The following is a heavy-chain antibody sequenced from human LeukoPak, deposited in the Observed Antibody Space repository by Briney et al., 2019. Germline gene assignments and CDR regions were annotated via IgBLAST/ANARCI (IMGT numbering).Heavy chain of an antibody. CDR2: IIPIFGTA. CDR3: ARGGVAAAGPANDY. J-gene: IGHJ4*02. Sequence: SVKFSCKASGGTFSSYAISWVRQAPGPGLEWMGGIIPIFGTANYAQKFQGRVTITADESTSTAYMDLSSLRSEDTAVYYCARGGVAAAGPANDYWGQGTLVTVSS. CDR1: GGTFSSYA. V-gene: IGHV1-69*01. D-gene: IGHD6-13*01.